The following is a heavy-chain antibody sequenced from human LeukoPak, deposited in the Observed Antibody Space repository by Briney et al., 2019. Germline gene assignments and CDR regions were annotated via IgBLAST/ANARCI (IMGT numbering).Heavy chain of an antibody. CDR1: GFTFRSYC. D-gene: IGHD6-19*01. CDR3: AKGTYSSARYIGALDI. V-gene: IGHV3-23*01. CDR2: ISASGGRT. Sequence: PGGSLRLSCAASGFTFRSYCMSWVRQAPGKGLDWVSAISASGGRTYYADSVKGRFTISRDNSKNTPYLQMDSLRAEDTAVYFCAKGTYSSARYIGALDIWGQGTMVTVSS. J-gene: IGHJ3*02.